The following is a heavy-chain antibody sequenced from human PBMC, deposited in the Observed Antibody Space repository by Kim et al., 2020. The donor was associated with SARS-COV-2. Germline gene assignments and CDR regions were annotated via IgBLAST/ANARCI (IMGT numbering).Heavy chain of an antibody. Sequence: SVKGRFTISRDNSKNTLYLQMNSLRAEDTAVYYWARDYGPTYSSSSILDYWGQGTLVTVSS. D-gene: IGHD6-6*01. J-gene: IGHJ4*02. V-gene: IGHV3-30*01. CDR3: ARDYGPTYSSSSILDY.